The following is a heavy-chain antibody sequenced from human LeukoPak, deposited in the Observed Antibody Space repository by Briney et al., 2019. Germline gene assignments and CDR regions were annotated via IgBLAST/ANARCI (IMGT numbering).Heavy chain of an antibody. J-gene: IGHJ6*02. CDR3: ARDIPGGYGMDV. CDR2: ISSSSSYI. V-gene: IGHV3-21*01. D-gene: IGHD3-10*01. Sequence: PGGSLRLSCAASGFTFSSYSMNWVRQAPGKGLEWVSSISSSSSYIYYADSVKGRFTISRDNAKNSLYLQMYSLRAEDTAVYYCARDIPGGYGMDVWGQGTTVTVSS. CDR1: GFTFSSYS.